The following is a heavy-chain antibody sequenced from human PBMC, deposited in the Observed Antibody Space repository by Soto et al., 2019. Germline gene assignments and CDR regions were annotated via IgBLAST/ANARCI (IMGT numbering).Heavy chain of an antibody. V-gene: IGHV4-39*01. Sequence: QLQLQESGPGLVKPSETLSLTCTVSGGSISSSSYYWGWIRQPPGKGLEWIGRIYYSGSTYYNPSLKSRVTISVDTSKAQFSLKLSSVTAADTAVYYCARLISPLVRGAAAFYYGMDVWGQGTPVTVSS. CDR1: GGSISSSSYY. CDR2: IYYSGST. J-gene: IGHJ6*02. CDR3: ARLISPLVRGAAAFYYGMDV. D-gene: IGHD3-10*01.